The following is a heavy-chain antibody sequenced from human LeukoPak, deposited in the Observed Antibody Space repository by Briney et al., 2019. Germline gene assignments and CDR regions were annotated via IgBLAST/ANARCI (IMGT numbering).Heavy chain of an antibody. Sequence: ASVKVSCKASGYTFTSYGISWVRQAPGQGLEWMGWISAYNGNTNYAQKLQGRVTMTTDTSTSTAYMEPRSLRSDDTAVYYCARTGPVGFGEGYFDYWGQGTLVTVSS. CDR2: ISAYNGNT. V-gene: IGHV1-18*01. CDR3: ARTGPVGFGEGYFDY. D-gene: IGHD3-10*01. J-gene: IGHJ4*02. CDR1: GYTFTSYG.